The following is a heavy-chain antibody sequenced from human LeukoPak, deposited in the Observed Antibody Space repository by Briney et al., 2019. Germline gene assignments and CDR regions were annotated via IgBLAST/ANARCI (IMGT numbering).Heavy chain of an antibody. CDR3: ARGTVAGTFFFYYYMDV. CDR1: GYTFTRYY. J-gene: IGHJ6*03. D-gene: IGHD6-19*01. CDR2: INPNSGST. Sequence: ASVKVSCKACGYTFTRYYMQWVQRAPGQGLEWVEWINPNSGSTNYPQMFQGRITMTRDTSISTAYMELRSLRSDDTAVYYCARGTVAGTFFFYYYMDVWVKGTTVTVSS. V-gene: IGHV1-2*02.